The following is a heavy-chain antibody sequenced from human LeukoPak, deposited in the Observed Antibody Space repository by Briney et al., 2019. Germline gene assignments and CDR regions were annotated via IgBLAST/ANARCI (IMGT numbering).Heavy chain of an antibody. V-gene: IGHV5-51*01. D-gene: IGHD3-3*01. CDR2: IYPGDSDT. Sequence: GESLKISCKGSGYTFSSYWIGWVRQMPGKGLEWMGIIYPGDSDTRYSPSLQGQVTISVDTSIDTAYLQWSSLKASDTAIYYCARQNDFRLDYWGQGTLVTVSS. CDR3: ARQNDFRLDY. J-gene: IGHJ4*02. CDR1: GYTFSSYW.